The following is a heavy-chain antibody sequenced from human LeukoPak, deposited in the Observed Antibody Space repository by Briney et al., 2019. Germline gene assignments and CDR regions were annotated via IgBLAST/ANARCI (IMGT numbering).Heavy chain of an antibody. CDR2: IRYDGSNK. J-gene: IGHJ4*02. D-gene: IGHD4-17*01. V-gene: IGHV3-30*02. Sequence: GGSLRLSCAASGFTFSFYTMSWVRQAPGKGLEWVAFIRYDGSNKYYADSVKGRFTISRDNSKNTLYLQMNSLRAEDTAVYYCAKDIGNDYGDYGVLNPDCWGQGTLVTVSS. CDR1: GFTFSFYT. CDR3: AKDIGNDYGDYGVLNPDC.